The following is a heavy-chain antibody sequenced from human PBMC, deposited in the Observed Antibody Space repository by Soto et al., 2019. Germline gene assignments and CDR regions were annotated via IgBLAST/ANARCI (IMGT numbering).Heavy chain of an antibody. Sequence: QVQLVHSGSEVKRPGTSVKVSCKAAGYTFNAYSMHWVRQAPGQGLEWMGMINPSGDSTTYAQNFQGSVTMTRDTSTTTVYMELSGLRSEDTAVYYCARDWALDYWGQGTLVTVSS. J-gene: IGHJ4*02. CDR3: ARDWALDY. CDR2: INPSGDST. D-gene: IGHD7-27*01. V-gene: IGHV1-46*02. CDR1: GYTFNAYS.